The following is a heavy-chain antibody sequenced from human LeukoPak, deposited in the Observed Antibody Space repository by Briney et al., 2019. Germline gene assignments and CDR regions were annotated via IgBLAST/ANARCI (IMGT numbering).Heavy chain of an antibody. D-gene: IGHD3-10*01. Sequence: SETLSLTCAVYGGSFSGYYWSWICHPPGKGLEWLGEINHSGSTNYNPSLKSRVTISVDTSKNQFSLKLSSVTAADTAVYYCARTRGSGSYCRFDYWGQGTLVTVSS. CDR1: GGSFSGYY. J-gene: IGHJ4*02. V-gene: IGHV4-34*01. CDR2: INHSGST. CDR3: ARTRGSGSYCRFDY.